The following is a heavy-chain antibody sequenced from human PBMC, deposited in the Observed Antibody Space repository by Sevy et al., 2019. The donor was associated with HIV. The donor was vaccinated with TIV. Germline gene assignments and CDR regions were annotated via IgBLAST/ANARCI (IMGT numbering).Heavy chain of an antibody. J-gene: IGHJ5*02. CDR3: AAAAAQRGNWFDP. D-gene: IGHD6-13*01. Sequence: SETLSLTCTVSGGSISSDSYYWSWIRQPAGKGLEWIGRIYISGNTNYNPSLKSRVTISVDTSKNQFSLKVSSVTAADTALYYCAAAAAQRGNWFDPWGQGTLVTVSS. CDR2: IYISGNT. CDR1: GGSISSDSYY. V-gene: IGHV4-61*02.